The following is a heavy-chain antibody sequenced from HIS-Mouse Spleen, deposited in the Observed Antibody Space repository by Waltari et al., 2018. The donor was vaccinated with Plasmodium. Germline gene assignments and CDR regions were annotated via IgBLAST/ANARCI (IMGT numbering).Heavy chain of an antibody. Sequence: QVQLQESGPGLVKPSQTLSLPCTVSGGSITSGGSYCSWIRQHPGKGLEWIGYIYYSGSTYYNPSLKSRVTISVDTSKNQFSLKLSSVTAADTAVYYCARSIAATVTFYFDYWGQGTLVTVSS. J-gene: IGHJ4*02. V-gene: IGHV4-31*03. CDR3: ARSIAATVTFYFDY. CDR2: IYYSGST. D-gene: IGHD6-13*01. CDR1: GGSITSGGSY.